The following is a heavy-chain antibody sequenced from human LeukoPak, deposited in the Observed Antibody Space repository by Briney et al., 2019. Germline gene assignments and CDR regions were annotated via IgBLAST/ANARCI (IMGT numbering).Heavy chain of an antibody. CDR3: AIGKNYGHGVFDN. CDR1: GYTFTSYG. D-gene: IGHD3-10*01. V-gene: IGHV1-18*01. CDR2: ISPFNGDT. Sequence: GASVKVSCKASGYTFTSYGISWVRQAPGQGPEWMGWISPFNGDTNYAQNFQGKVTMTTDTSTNTAYMDLRNLRSDDTAVYYCAIGKNYGHGVFDNWGQGTLVIVSS. J-gene: IGHJ4*02.